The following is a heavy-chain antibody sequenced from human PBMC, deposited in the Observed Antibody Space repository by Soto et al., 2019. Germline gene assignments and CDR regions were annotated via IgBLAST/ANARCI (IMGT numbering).Heavy chain of an antibody. V-gene: IGHV3-13*01. J-gene: IGHJ6*02. D-gene: IGHD3-3*01. CDR1: GFTFSSYD. CDR3: ARSHRGYYDFGSGSPCFDGMDV. CDR2: IGTAGDT. Sequence: GGSLRLSCAASGFTFSSYDIHWVRQATGKGLEWVSAIGTAGDTYYPGSVKGRFTISRENAKNSSYLQMNSLRAGDTAVYYCARSHRGYYDFGSGSPCFDGMDVLGQGTTVTASS.